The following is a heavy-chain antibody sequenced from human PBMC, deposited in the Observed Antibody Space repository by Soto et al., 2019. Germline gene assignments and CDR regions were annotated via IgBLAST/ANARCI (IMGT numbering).Heavy chain of an antibody. CDR3: VRVYNPSVDS. CDR1: GFPFSIDS. Sequence: SGGSLRLSCAASGFPFSIDSMNLVRQSPGKGLEWVSYISMSSSTIYYADSVKGRFTISRDNAKNSLYLQMNSLRDEDTAVYYCVRVYNPSVDSWREGSLSTVSS. V-gene: IGHV3-48*02. D-gene: IGHD6-13*01. J-gene: IGHJ4*02. CDR2: ISMSSSTI.